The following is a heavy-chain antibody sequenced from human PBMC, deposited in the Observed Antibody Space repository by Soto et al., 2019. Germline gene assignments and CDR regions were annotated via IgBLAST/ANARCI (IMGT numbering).Heavy chain of an antibody. CDR3: SGGVGDAF. J-gene: IGHJ4*02. CDR2: INQDGSEK. V-gene: IGHV3-7*04. CDR1: ESTVSRDW. D-gene: IGHD1-26*01. Sequence: EVHLVESGGGLVQTGGSLRLSCAIFESTVSRDWMNWVRQAPGKGLEWVAHINQDGSEKYYVDSVKGRFTISRDNAKKSRYLQMSSLRPADTAMYYCSGGVGDAFWGQGTLVTVSS.